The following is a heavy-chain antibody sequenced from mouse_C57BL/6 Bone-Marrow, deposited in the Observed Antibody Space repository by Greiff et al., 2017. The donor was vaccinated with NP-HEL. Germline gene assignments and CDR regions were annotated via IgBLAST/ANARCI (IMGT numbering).Heavy chain of an antibody. D-gene: IGHD2-2*01. CDR3: ARRGGYPDY. CDR2: IDPSDSYT. V-gene: IGHV1-69*01. J-gene: IGHJ4*01. Sequence: QVQLQQPGAELVMPGASVKLSCKASGYTFTSYWMHWVKQRPGQGLEWIGEIDPSDSYTNYNQKFKGKSTLTVDKSSSTAYMQLSSLTSEDSAVYYCARRGGYPDYWGQGTSVTVPS. CDR1: GYTFTSYW.